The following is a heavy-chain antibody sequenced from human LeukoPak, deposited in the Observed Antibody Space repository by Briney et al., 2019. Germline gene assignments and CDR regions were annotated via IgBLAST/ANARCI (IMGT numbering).Heavy chain of an antibody. CDR3: ARNYCSRTNCYYNWFDP. CDR2: IKQDGSEK. Sequence: PGGSLRLSCAASGFTFSSYWMTWVRQAPGQGLEWVANIKQDGSEKNYLDSVKGRFTISRDNAKNSLFLQMTSLRPEDTAIYFCARNYCSRTNCYYNWFDPWGQGTLVTVSS. D-gene: IGHD2-2*01. V-gene: IGHV3-7*05. J-gene: IGHJ5*02. CDR1: GFTFSSYW.